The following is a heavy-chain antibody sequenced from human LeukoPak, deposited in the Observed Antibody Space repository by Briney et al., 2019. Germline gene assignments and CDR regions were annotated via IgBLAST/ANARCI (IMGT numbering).Heavy chain of an antibody. CDR3: ARLVYDSRGYYFDY. V-gene: IGHV4-59*08. J-gene: IGHJ4*02. CDR2: IRYSGSA. D-gene: IGHD3-22*01. CDR1: GDSISSYY. Sequence: SETLSLTCTVSGDSISSYYWSWIRQPPGKGLEWIGYIRYSGSANYNPSLRSRVAISIDTSKNQFSLKLRSVTAADTAVYHCARLVYDSRGYYFDYWGQGTLVTVSA.